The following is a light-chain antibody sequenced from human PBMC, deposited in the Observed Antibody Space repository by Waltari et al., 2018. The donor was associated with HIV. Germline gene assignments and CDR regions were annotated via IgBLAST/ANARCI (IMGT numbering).Light chain of an antibody. CDR2: GNN. CDR3: QSYDSDLGGSYV. CDR1: SYNIGPGYH. J-gene: IGLJ1*01. V-gene: IGLV1-40*01. Sequence: QSVLTPPPSVAGAPGQRVTISCTGSSYNIGPGYHVQSYQQLPGTAPKLLTYGNNNRPPGVPDRFSASKSDTSASLTITGLQAEHEGDYYCQSYDSDLGGSYVFGTGTKVSVL.